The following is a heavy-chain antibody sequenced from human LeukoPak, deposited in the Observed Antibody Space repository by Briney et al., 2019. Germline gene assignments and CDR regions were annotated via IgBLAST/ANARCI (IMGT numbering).Heavy chain of an antibody. CDR1: GFTLSSSA. V-gene: IGHV3-23*01. D-gene: IGHD6-19*01. Sequence: PGGSLRLSCAASGFTLSSSAMSWVRHAPGEGLEWGSAISGSGGSTYYADSVKGRLTISRDNSKNTLYLQMNSLRAEDTAVYYCAKATGYSSGWYFFWGQGTLVTVSS. CDR2: ISGSGGST. J-gene: IGHJ4*02. CDR3: AKATGYSSGWYFF.